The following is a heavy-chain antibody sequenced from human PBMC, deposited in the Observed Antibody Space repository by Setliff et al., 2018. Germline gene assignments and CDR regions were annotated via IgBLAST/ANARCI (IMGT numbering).Heavy chain of an antibody. CDR2: ISSNGGRM. J-gene: IGHJ3*02. V-gene: IGHV3-64*01. CDR1: GFTFISYA. CDR3: ARIAEYDTIDI. Sequence: LRLSCAASGFTFISYAMHWVRQAPGKGLEYVSAISSNGGRMSYANSVKGRFIISRDISKNTLYLQMGSLRAEDTAVYYCARIAEYDTIDIWGQGTRVPSPQ. D-gene: IGHD3-16*01.